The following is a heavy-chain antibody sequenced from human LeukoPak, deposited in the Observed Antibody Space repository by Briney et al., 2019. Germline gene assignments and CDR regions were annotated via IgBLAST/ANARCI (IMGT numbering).Heavy chain of an antibody. J-gene: IGHJ4*02. V-gene: IGHV1-46*01. CDR1: GYTFTSYY. D-gene: IGHD3-10*01. CDR2: INPNGGST. Sequence: EASVKVSCKASGYTFTSYYMHWVRQAPGQGLEWMGIINPNGGSTSYAQKFQGRVTMTRDTSTSTVYLELSSLRSEDTAVYYCARGTRYGSGSYFQCYFDYWGQGTLVTVSS. CDR3: ARGTRYGSGSYFQCYFDY.